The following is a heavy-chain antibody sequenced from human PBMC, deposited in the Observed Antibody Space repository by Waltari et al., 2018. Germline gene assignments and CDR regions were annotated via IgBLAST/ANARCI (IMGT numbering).Heavy chain of an antibody. J-gene: IGHJ3*01. CDR2: IIPIFGRP. CDR3: ARRNLGFAFDV. CDR1: GGPFGRYS. V-gene: IGHV1-69*12. D-gene: IGHD1-26*01. Sequence: QVHLVQSGAAMKKPVSSVQVSCKASGGPFGRYSVAWVRQAAGQGLEWLGGIIPIFGRPQYAQNFQGRVTLTADASTTTVYLEMSGLRSADTAIYFCARRNLGFAFDVWGQGTLVTVSS.